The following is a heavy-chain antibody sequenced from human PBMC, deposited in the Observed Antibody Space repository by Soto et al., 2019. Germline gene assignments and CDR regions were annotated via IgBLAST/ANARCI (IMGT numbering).Heavy chain of an antibody. CDR2: IYYSGSI. CDR1: GGSISSYY. J-gene: IGHJ6*02. D-gene: IGHD3-16*01. CDR3: ARGGRSPPPYYDYHMAV. Sequence: SETLSLTCAVSGGSISSYYWSWIRQPPGKGLEWIGSIYYSGSIYYDLSLKSRVTISVDTSKSQFSLRLSSVTAADTAVYYCARGGRSPPPYYDYHMAVWGQGTTVTVSS. V-gene: IGHV4-39*01.